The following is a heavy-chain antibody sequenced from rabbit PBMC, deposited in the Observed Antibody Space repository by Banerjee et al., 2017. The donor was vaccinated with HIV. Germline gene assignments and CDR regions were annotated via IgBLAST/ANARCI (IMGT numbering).Heavy chain of an antibody. V-gene: IGHV1S45*01. J-gene: IGHJ4*01. CDR1: GFSFSSSYS. CDR2: MYTGSSGST. CDR3: ARDSATTGGFYFNL. D-gene: IGHD7-1*01. Sequence: QEQLVESGGGLVQPEGSLTLTCTASGFSFSSSYSMCWVRQAPGKGLEWIGCMYTGSSGSTYYASWAKGRFTMSKTSSTTVTLQMTSLTAADTATYFCARDSATTGGFYFNLWGPGTLVTVS.